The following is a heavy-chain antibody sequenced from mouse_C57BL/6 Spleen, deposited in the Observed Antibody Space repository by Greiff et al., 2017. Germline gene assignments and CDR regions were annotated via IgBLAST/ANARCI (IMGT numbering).Heavy chain of an antibody. J-gene: IGHJ4*01. CDR1: GYAFSSSW. CDR2: IYPGDGDT. D-gene: IGHD1-1*01. V-gene: IGHV1-82*01. Sequence: QVQLQESGPELVKPGASVKISCKASGYAFSSSWMNWVKQRPGKGLEWIGRIYPGDGDTNYNGKFKGQATLTADKSSSTAYMQLSSLTSEDSAVYYCALYGMGCWGQGTSVTVSS. CDR3: ALYGMGC.